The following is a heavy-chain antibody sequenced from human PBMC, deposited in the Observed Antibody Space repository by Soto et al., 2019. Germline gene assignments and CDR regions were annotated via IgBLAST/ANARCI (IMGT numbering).Heavy chain of an antibody. CDR3: AKSRQFTTFPEPPVD. V-gene: IGHV3-30*18. Sequence: QVQLVESGGGVVQPGRSLRLSCAASGFTFSSYGIHWVRLPPVKGLEWVSFISFHGTFKYYAESVKGRFTISRDKSKNTLYLQMNRLRTEDTAVYYCAKSRQFTTFPEPPVDGGQGTLVTVSS. CDR2: ISFHGTFK. D-gene: IGHD2-2*01. CDR1: GFTFSSYG. J-gene: IGHJ4*02.